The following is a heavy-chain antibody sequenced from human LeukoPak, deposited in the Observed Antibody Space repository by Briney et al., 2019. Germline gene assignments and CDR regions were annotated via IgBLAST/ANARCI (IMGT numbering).Heavy chain of an antibody. J-gene: IGHJ4*02. D-gene: IGHD6-19*01. CDR1: GFTFDEYT. CDR2: IDWASESK. V-gene: IGHV3-43*01. Sequence: QSGGSLRLSCAASGFTFDEYTMHWVRQVPGKGLEWVSVIDWASESKYYLESVKGRFTISRDNSKNSLYLQMNSLRVEDTGFYYCAKDRSRSYSSFDAWGQGTLVAVSS. CDR3: AKDRSRSYSSFDA.